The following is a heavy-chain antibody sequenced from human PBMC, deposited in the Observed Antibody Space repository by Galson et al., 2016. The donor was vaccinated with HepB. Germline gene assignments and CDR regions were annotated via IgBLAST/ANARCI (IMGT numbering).Heavy chain of an antibody. D-gene: IGHD5-12*01. V-gene: IGHV3-11*04. CDR2: ISSSTNTI. J-gene: IGHJ3*02. CDR3: ARDSSSGYVIDAFDI. CDR1: GFIFRDNH. Sequence: CLSLSCAASGFIFRDNHINWIRQAPGKGLEWVSYISSSTNTIHYADSVKGRFTVSRDYAKNSLYLQMNSLRAEDTAVYYCARDSSSGYVIDAFDIWGQGTMVTVSS.